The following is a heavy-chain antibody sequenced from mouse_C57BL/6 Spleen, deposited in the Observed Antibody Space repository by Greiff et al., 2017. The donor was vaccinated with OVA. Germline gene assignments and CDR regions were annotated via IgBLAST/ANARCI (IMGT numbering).Heavy chain of an antibody. CDR1: GYTFTDYY. CDR3: ARGYGNYVPWFAY. D-gene: IGHD2-1*01. V-gene: IGHV1-26*01. CDR2: INPNNGGT. Sequence: VQLQQSGPELVKPGASVKISCKASGYTFTDYYMNWVKQSHGKSLEWIGDINPNNGGTSYNQKFKGKATLTVDKSSSTAYMELRSLTSEDSAVYYCARGYGNYVPWFAYWGQGTLVTVSA. J-gene: IGHJ3*01.